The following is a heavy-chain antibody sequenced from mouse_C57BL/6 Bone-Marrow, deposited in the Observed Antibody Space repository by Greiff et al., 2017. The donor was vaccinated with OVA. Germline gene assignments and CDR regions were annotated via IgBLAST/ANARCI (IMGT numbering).Heavy chain of an antibody. CDR2: ISSGGDYI. Sequence: EVHLVASGEGLVKPGGSLKLSCAASGFTFSSYAMSWVRQTPERRLEWVAYISSGGDYIYYADTVKGRFTLSRDNARNTLYLQMSSLKSEDTAMYYCTRALDDGYPPFAYWGQGTLVTVSA. D-gene: IGHD2-3*01. V-gene: IGHV5-9-1*02. CDR1: GFTFSSYA. J-gene: IGHJ3*01. CDR3: TRALDDGYPPFAY.